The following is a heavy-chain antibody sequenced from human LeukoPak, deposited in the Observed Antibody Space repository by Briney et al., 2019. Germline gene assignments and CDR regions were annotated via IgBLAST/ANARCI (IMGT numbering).Heavy chain of an antibody. V-gene: IGHV3-48*02. CDR2: ISSDSTTI. CDR3: GRGRAY. Sequence: GGSLRLSCAASGFTFSSYSMNWVHQAPGKGLEWVSYISSDSTTIYYADSVKGRFTISRDNAKNSLYLQMNSLRDEDTAVYYCGRGRAYWGQGTLVSVSS. J-gene: IGHJ4*02. CDR1: GFTFSSYS.